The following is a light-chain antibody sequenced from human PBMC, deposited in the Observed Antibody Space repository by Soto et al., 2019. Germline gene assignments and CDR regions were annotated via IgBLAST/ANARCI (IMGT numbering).Light chain of an antibody. CDR2: DAS. J-gene: IGKJ1*01. Sequence: EIVLTQSPGTLSLSPGERATLSSRASQSLSSSQLAWYQQKPGQAPRLLIHDASSSDTGITDRFTGSGSGTDFPLTIATLEPEDFAVYYCQQYGSSPRTFGLGTKVDI. CDR3: QQYGSSPRT. CDR1: QSLSSSQ. V-gene: IGKV3-20*01.